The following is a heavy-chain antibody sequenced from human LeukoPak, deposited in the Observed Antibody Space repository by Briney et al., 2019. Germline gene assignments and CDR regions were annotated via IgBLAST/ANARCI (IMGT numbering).Heavy chain of an antibody. V-gene: IGHV4-39*01. Sequence: SETLSLTCTVSGGSISGSSYYWGWIRQPPGKGLEWIGSIYYSGSTYYNPSLKSRVTISVDTSKNQFSLKLSSVTAADTAVYYCARLISPAGGPLDYWGQGTLVTVSS. CDR1: GGSISGSSYY. CDR2: IYYSGST. CDR3: ARLISPAGGPLDY. D-gene: IGHD2-15*01. J-gene: IGHJ4*02.